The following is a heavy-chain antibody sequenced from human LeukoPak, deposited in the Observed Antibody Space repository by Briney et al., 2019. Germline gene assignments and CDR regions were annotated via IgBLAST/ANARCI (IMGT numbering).Heavy chain of an antibody. V-gene: IGHV1-69*05. CDR2: IIPIFGAA. D-gene: IGHD3-22*01. Sequence: GSSVKVSCKASGGTFSSYALSWVRQAPGQGLDWMGGIIPIFGAANYAQKFQGRVTITTDESTSTAYMELSSLRSEDTAVYYCARNYDSTYNWFDPWGQGTLVTVSS. CDR1: GGTFSSYA. CDR3: ARNYDSTYNWFDP. J-gene: IGHJ5*02.